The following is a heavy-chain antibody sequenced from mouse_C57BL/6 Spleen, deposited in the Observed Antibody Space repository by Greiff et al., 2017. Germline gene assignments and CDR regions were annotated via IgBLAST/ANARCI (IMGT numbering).Heavy chain of an antibody. CDR3: ARSPIYYYGSTGYFDV. CDR2: INPYNGDT. Sequence: VQLQQSGPELVKPGDSVKISCKASGYSFTGYFMNWVMQSHGKSLEWIGRINPYNGDTFYNQKFKGKATLTVDKSSSTAHMELRSLTSEDSAVYYCARSPIYYYGSTGYFDVWGTGTTVTVSS. CDR1: GYSFTGYF. D-gene: IGHD1-1*01. V-gene: IGHV1-20*01. J-gene: IGHJ1*03.